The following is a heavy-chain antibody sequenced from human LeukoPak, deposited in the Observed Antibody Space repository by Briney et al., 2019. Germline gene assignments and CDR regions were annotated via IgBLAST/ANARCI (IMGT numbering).Heavy chain of an antibody. CDR1: GYTFTGYY. CDR2: INPNSGGT. D-gene: IGHD2-2*01. J-gene: IGHJ4*02. Sequence: ASVKVSCKASGYTFTGYYMHWVRQAPGQGLEWMGWINPNSGGTNYAQKFQGRVTMTRDTSISTAYMELSRLRSDDTAVYYCARTGGSSYAPFRFGYWGQGTLVTVSS. CDR3: ARTGGSSYAPFRFGY. V-gene: IGHV1-2*02.